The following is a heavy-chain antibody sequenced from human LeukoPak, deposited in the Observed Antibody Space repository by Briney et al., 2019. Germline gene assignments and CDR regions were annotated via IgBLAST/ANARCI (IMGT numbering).Heavy chain of an antibody. CDR3: ARETLRSTIVRDAFDI. Sequence: SETLSLTCAVSGGSINSYYWSWIRQPPGKGLEWIGYIYYSGSTNYNPSLKSRVTISVDTSKNQFSLKLSSVAAADTAVYYCARETLRSTIVRDAFDIWGQGTMVTVSS. CDR2: IYYSGST. V-gene: IGHV4-59*01. J-gene: IGHJ3*02. D-gene: IGHD3-10*01. CDR1: GGSINSYY.